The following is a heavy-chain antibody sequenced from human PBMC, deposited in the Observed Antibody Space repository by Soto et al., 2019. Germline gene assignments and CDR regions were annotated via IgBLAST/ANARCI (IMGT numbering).Heavy chain of an antibody. CDR2: INPNSSGT. Sequence: VASVKVSCKTSGYIFTDYYIHWVRQAPGQGLEWMGWINPNSSGTNYAQKFQDWVTMTRDTSINTAYMEVNRLRSDDTAVYYCARPSGYYPYYFDDWGQGTQVTVSS. D-gene: IGHD3-22*01. CDR1: GYIFTDYY. CDR3: ARPSGYYPYYFDD. V-gene: IGHV1-2*04. J-gene: IGHJ4*02.